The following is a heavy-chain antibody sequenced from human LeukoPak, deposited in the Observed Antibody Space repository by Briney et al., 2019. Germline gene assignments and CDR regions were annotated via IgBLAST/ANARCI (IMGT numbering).Heavy chain of an antibody. D-gene: IGHD2-8*01. J-gene: IGHJ4*02. CDR2: ISSSSSYI. CDR3: ASQLMVADY. V-gene: IGHV3-21*01. Sequence: GGSLRLSCAAPGFTFSSYSMNWVRQAPGKGLEWVSSISSSSSYIYYADSVKGRFTISRDNAKNSLYLQMNSLRAEDTAVYYCASQLMVADYWGQGTLVTVSS. CDR1: GFTFSSYS.